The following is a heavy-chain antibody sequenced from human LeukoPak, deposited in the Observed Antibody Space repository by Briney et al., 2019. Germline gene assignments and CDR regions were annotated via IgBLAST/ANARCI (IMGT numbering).Heavy chain of an antibody. Sequence: SVKVSFTASGGTFSSYAISWVRQAPGQGLEWMGGIIPIVGTANYAQKFQGRVTITADESTSTAYMELSSLRSEDTAVYYCARESAIYDHYFDYWGQGTLVTVSS. CDR3: ARESAIYDHYFDY. CDR2: IIPIVGTA. V-gene: IGHV1-69*13. D-gene: IGHD5/OR15-5a*01. CDR1: GGTFSSYA. J-gene: IGHJ4*02.